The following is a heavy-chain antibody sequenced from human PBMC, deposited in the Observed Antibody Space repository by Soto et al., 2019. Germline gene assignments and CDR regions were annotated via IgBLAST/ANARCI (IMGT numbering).Heavy chain of an antibody. CDR1: GDSVSSNSAA. CDR2: TYYRSEWYN. V-gene: IGHV6-1*01. D-gene: IGHD6-13*01. CDR3: ARWGEGQQLVSSGMDV. J-gene: IGHJ6*02. Sequence: SQTLSLTCAISGDSVSSNSAAWNWIRQSPSRGLEWLGRTYYRSEWYNDYAVSVKSRITIDPDTSKNQFSLQLNSVTPEDTAVYYCARWGEGQQLVSSGMDVWGQGTTVTVSS.